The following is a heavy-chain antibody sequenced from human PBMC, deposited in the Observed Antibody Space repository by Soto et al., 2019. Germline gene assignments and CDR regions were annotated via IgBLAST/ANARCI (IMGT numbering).Heavy chain of an antibody. Sequence: EVQLVESGGGLVQPGESLRLSYAASGFTFSSYWMHWIRQAPGKGLVWVSRVSSDGSSTVYATSVKGRLTISRDNAKNTLYLQMNRLSDEDTAVYYCARGLPNYSSFDSWGQGTLVTVSS. J-gene: IGHJ4*02. V-gene: IGHV3-74*01. CDR3: ARGLPNYSSFDS. CDR2: VSSDGSST. CDR1: GFTFSSYW. D-gene: IGHD4-4*01.